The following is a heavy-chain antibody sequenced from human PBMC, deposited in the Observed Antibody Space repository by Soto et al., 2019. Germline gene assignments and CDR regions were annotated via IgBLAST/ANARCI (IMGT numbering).Heavy chain of an antibody. CDR2: TWHDETNK. Sequence: LRLSCAASGFTFTNYAMHWVRQAPGKGLEWVALTWHDETNKYYADSVLGRFTISRDNVNNTVYLQMNSLRAEDTAMYYCARPYYDFWSGYYGGDWFDPWGQGTLVTVSS. D-gene: IGHD3-3*01. CDR3: ARPYYDFWSGYYGGDWFDP. V-gene: IGHV3-33*01. J-gene: IGHJ5*02. CDR1: GFTFTNYA.